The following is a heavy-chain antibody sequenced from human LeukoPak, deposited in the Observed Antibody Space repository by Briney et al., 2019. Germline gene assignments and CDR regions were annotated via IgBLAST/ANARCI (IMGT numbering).Heavy chain of an antibody. CDR2: IYSTGSA. J-gene: IGHJ6*02. CDR1: GDSISDYY. Sequence: NPSETLSLNCSVSGDSISDYYWSWVRQPAGKGLEWIGRIYSTGSASYNPSLRSRVTMSIDTSKNQFSLKVTSVTAADTAIYYCARDFWSGYPRYYYYGMDVWDQGTTVTVSS. V-gene: IGHV4-4*07. D-gene: IGHD3-3*01. CDR3: ARDFWSGYPRYYYYGMDV.